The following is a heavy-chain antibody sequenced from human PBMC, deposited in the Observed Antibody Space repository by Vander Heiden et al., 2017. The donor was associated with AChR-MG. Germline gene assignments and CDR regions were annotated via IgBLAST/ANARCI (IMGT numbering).Heavy chain of an antibody. D-gene: IGHD3-10*01. Sequence: EVQLVESGGGLVQVGGSVRLSCAASGVIFSDYSMSWVRQAPGKGLEWVAKMKEDDTEVYYVDSVRGRFTISRDNAKNSLYLEMNSLRAEDTAVYYCVRGGAIRGRFDPWGQGALVTVSS. CDR2: MKEDDTEV. J-gene: IGHJ5*02. V-gene: IGHV3-7*03. CDR3: VRGGAIRGRFDP. CDR1: GVIFSDYS.